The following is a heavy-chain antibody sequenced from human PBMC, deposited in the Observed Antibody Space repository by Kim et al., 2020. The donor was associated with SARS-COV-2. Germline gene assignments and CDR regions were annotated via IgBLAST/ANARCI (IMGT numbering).Heavy chain of an antibody. Sequence: YADSVKGGFTISRDNSKITLYLQLKRLRAEDTAVYYCARSVGATYYFDYWGQGTLVTVSS. V-gene: IGHV3-66*01. CDR3: ARSVGATYYFDY. J-gene: IGHJ4*02. D-gene: IGHD1-26*01.